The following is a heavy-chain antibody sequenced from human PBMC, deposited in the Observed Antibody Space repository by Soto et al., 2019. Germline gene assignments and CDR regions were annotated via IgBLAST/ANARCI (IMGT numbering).Heavy chain of an antibody. D-gene: IGHD3-22*01. CDR1: GYTFTSYG. Sequence: ASVKVSCKASGYTFTSYGISWVRQAPGQGLEWMGWISAYNGNTNYAQKLQGRVTMTTDTSTSTAYMKLRSLRSDDTAVYYCAREGYYDSSGYDFDYWGQGTLVTVSS. J-gene: IGHJ4*02. V-gene: IGHV1-18*01. CDR2: ISAYNGNT. CDR3: AREGYYDSSGYDFDY.